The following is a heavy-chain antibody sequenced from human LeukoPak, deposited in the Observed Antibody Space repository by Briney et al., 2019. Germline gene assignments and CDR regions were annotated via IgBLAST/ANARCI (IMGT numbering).Heavy chain of an antibody. CDR3: AKTLYPRRNRPPYGAFDI. CDR1: EFSVGSNY. CDR2: ISGSGGST. V-gene: IGHV3-23*01. Sequence: GGSLRLSCAASEFSVGSNYMTWVRQAPGKGLEWVSAISGSGGSTYYADSVKGRFTISRDNSKNTLYLQMNSLRAEDTAVYYCAKTLYPRRNRPPYGAFDIWGQGTMVTVSS. J-gene: IGHJ3*02. D-gene: IGHD3-16*01.